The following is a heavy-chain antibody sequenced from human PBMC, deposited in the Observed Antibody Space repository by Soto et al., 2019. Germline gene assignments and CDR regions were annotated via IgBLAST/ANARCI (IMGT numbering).Heavy chain of an antibody. CDR3: AKSAPMDAGDKYYYDF. CDR2: VIPFFGTA. V-gene: IGHV1-69*13. J-gene: IGHJ4*02. D-gene: IGHD4-17*01. Sequence: SVKVSCKASGGTFSTFGISWVRQAPGQGLEWMGGVIPFFGTARYSQKFEDRITITADESTNTVYMDLRSLTSEDTAIYYCAKSAPMDAGDKYYYDFWGQGALVTVSS. CDR1: GGTFSTFG.